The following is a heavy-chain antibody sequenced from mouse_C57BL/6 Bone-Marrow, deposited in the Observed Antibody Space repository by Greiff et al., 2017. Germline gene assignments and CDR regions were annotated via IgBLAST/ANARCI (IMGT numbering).Heavy chain of an antibody. CDR2: IYPGSGST. CDR3: ARPCYNNYWYFDV. V-gene: IGHV1-55*01. Sequence: QVQLQQPGAELVKPGASVKLSCKASGYTFTSYWITWVKQRPVQGLEWIGDIYPGSGSTNYNEKFKSKATLTVDTSSSTAYMQLSSLTSEDSAVYYCARPCYNNYWYFDVWGTGTTVTVSS. CDR1: GYTFTSYW. D-gene: IGHD2-5*01. J-gene: IGHJ1*03.